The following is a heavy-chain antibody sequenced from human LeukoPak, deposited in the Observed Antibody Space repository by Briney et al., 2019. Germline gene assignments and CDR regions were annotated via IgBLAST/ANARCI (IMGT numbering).Heavy chain of an antibody. D-gene: IGHD3-10*01. Sequence: GASVKVSCKASGYTFSTNGISWGRQAPGQGVEWMGWISAYNGNTNYAQKLQGRVTMTTDTSTSTAYMELRSLRSDDTAVYYCARDRGRAPFDPWGQGTLVTVSS. J-gene: IGHJ5*02. CDR1: GYTFSTNG. V-gene: IGHV1-18*01. CDR3: ARDRGRAPFDP. CDR2: ISAYNGNT.